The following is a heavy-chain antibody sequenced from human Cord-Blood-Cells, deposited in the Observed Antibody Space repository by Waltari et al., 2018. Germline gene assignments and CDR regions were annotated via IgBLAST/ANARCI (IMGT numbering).Heavy chain of an antibody. J-gene: IGHJ4*02. CDR3: AIQRITVFGVVIPLDC. D-gene: IGHD3-3*01. Sequence: EVPLMESGGGFVQPGGSLRLSCGASGFTFRCFITNWLPQAPGKGLGRVPDMSSSSGSVQCAGSVMGRLTISRYKAKNSRALQMHSLRDADTAGYYCAIQRITVFGVVIPLDCWGQGTVVTVSS. CDR1: GFTFRCFI. V-gene: IGHV3-48*02. CDR2: MSSSSGSV.